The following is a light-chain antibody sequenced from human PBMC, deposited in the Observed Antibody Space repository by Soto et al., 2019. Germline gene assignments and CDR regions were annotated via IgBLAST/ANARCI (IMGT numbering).Light chain of an antibody. CDR3: QQATSVPLT. V-gene: IGKV1-12*01. Sequence: DIQMTQSPSSVSASVGDRVTITCRASQGISSWLAWYPQKPGKAPKLLIYAASSLQSGVPSRCSGSRCGTDFTLTLSSLQPEDFATYYFQQATSVPLTFGQGTRLEIK. J-gene: IGKJ5*01. CDR2: AAS. CDR1: QGISSW.